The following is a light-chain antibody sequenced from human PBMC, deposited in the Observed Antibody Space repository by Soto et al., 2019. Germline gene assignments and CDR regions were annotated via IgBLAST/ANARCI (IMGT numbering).Light chain of an antibody. CDR3: SSYTSSSTLV. CDR1: SSDVGGYNY. J-gene: IGLJ1*01. Sequence: QSALTQPAPVSGSPGQSITISCTGTSSDVGGYNYVSWYQQHPGKAPKLMIYEVSNRPSGVSNRFSGSKSGNTASLTISGLQDEDEADYYCSSYTSSSTLVFGTGTKVTVL. V-gene: IGLV2-14*01. CDR2: EVS.